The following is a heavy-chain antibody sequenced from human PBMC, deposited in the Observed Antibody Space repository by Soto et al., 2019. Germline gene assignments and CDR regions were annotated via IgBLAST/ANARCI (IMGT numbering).Heavy chain of an antibody. D-gene: IGHD6-19*01. V-gene: IGHV4-59*08. CDR2: IYYSGST. CDR1: GGSISSYY. CDR3: ARGIIAVAGTGDYYYYMDV. J-gene: IGHJ6*03. Sequence: SETLSLTCTVSGGSISSYYWSWIRQPPGKGLEWIGYIYYSGSTNYNPSLKSRVTISVDTSKNQFSLKLSSVTAADTAVYYCARGIIAVAGTGDYYYYMDVWGKGTTVTV.